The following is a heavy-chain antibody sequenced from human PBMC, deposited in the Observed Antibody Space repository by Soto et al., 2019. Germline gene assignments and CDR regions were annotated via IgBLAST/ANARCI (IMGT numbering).Heavy chain of an antibody. CDR2: IYYSGST. CDR1: GGSISSGGYY. Sequence: QVQLQESGPGLVKPSQTLSLTCTVSGGSISSGGYYWSWIRQHPGKGLEWIGYIYYSGSTYYNPSLQSRVTRSVDTSKNQFSLKLSSVTAADTAVYYCARDGGSSTRYGMDVWGQGTTVTVSS. D-gene: IGHD2-15*01. J-gene: IGHJ6*02. V-gene: IGHV4-31*03. CDR3: ARDGGSSTRYGMDV.